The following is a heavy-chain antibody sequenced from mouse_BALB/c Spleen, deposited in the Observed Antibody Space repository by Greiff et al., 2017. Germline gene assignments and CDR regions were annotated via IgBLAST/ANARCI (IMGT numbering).Heavy chain of an antibody. CDR3: ARRGGNYVRAMDY. V-gene: IGHV1-19*01. CDR2: VNPYNGGT. CDR1: GYTFTDYY. D-gene: IGHD2-1*01. Sequence: EVQLQQSGPELVKPGASVKMSCKASGYTFTDYYMDWVKQSHGESFEWIGRVNPYNGGTSYNQKFKGKATLTVDKSSSTAYMELNSLTSEDSAVYYCARRGGNYVRAMDYWGQGTSVTVSS. J-gene: IGHJ4*01.